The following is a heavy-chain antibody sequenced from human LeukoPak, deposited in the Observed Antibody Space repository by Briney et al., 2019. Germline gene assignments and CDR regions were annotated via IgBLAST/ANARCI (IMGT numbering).Heavy chain of an antibody. CDR3: PKDRYSSSSRGNFDY. Sequence: PGRSLRLSCAASGFTFDDYAMHWVRQAPGKGLEWVSGISWNSGSIGYADSVKGRFTISRDNAKNSLYLQMNSLRAEDTALYYCPKDRYSSSSRGNFDYWGQGTLVTVSS. J-gene: IGHJ4*02. D-gene: IGHD6-6*01. CDR1: GFTFDDYA. V-gene: IGHV3-9*01. CDR2: ISWNSGSI.